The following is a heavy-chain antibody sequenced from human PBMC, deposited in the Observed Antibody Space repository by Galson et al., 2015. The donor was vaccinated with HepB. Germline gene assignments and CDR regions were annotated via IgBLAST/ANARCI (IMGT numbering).Heavy chain of an antibody. CDR2: INPSSGGT. CDR1: GYTFTAFY. CDR3: ARDLNIGYYSGSGGRY. Sequence: SVKVSCKASGYTFTAFYIHWVRQAPGQGLEWMGWINPSSGGTNSAQRFQGRVTMTRDTSISTVYMELSRLRSDDTAVYYCARDLNIGYYSGSGGRYWGQGALVTVSS. D-gene: IGHD3-10*01. J-gene: IGHJ4*02. V-gene: IGHV1-2*02.